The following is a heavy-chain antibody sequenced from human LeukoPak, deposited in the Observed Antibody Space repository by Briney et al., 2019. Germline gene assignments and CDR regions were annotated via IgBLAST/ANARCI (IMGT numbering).Heavy chain of an antibody. D-gene: IGHD3-3*01. Sequence: PSETLSLTCAVYGGSFSGYYWSWIRQPPGKGLEWIGEINHSGSTSYNPSLKSRVTISVDRSKNQFSLKVSSVTAADTAVYYCARGVTIFGVARYFFDYWGQGALVTVSS. CDR3: ARGVTIFGVARYFFDY. CDR1: GGSFSGYY. CDR2: INHSGST. V-gene: IGHV4-34*01. J-gene: IGHJ4*02.